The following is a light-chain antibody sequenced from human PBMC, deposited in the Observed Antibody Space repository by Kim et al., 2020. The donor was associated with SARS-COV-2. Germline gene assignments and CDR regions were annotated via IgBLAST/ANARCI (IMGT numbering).Light chain of an antibody. V-gene: IGLV3-19*01. CDR3: NSRDSSGNHWV. J-gene: IGLJ3*02. CDR2: GKN. CDR1: SLRSNY. Sequence: AQGQKVRITCQGDSLRSNYASWYQQKPGQAPVLVIYGKNNRPSGIPDRFSGSSSGNTASLTITGAQAEDEADYYCNSRDSSGNHWVFGGGTQLTVL.